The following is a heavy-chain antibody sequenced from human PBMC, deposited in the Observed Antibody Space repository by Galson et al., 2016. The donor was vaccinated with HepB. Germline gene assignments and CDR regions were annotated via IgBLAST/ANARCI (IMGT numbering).Heavy chain of an antibody. D-gene: IGHD5-18*01. CDR3: ARALLDTHRNDYYYYGMDV. Sequence: SVKVSCKASGYTFSSYGISWVRQAPGQGLEWMGWISVYNGNINYAQKVQGRVTMTADTSTSTAYMELRSLRPDDTAVYFCARALLDTHRNDYYYYGMDVWGQGSTVTVSS. CDR1: GYTFSSYG. J-gene: IGHJ6*02. CDR2: ISVYNGNI. V-gene: IGHV1-18*01.